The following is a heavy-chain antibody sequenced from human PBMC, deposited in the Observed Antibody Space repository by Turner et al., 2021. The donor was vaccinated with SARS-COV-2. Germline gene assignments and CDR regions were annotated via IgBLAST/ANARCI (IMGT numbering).Heavy chain of an antibody. D-gene: IGHD4-17*01. Sequence: EVQLVETGGGLIQPGGSLRLSCAASGFTVSSNYMSWVRQAPGKGREWVSVIYSGGSTYYADSVKGRFTISRDNSKNTLYLQMNSLRAEDTAVYYCARDYGDFYFDYWGQGTLVTVSS. CDR2: IYSGGST. CDR3: ARDYGDFYFDY. V-gene: IGHV3-53*02. J-gene: IGHJ4*02. CDR1: GFTVSSNY.